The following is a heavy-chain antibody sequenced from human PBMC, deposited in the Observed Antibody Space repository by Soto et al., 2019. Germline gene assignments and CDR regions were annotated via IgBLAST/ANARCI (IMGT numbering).Heavy chain of an antibody. V-gene: IGHV4-59*08. CDR3: ARHLGFCSSTTCNSWFGP. CDR2: IYFSGNA. D-gene: IGHD2-15*01. CDR1: GGSISSFY. J-gene: IGHJ5*02. Sequence: PSETLSFTCSVSGGSISSFYWSWLRQSPGKGLEWIGHIYFSGNANYNPSLRSRVTISVDTSKNQFSLRLSSVTAADTAVYYCARHLGFCSSTTCNSWFGPWGQGTLVTSPQ.